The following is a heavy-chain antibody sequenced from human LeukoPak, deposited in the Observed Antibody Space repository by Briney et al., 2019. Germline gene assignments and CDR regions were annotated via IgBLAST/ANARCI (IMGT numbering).Heavy chain of an antibody. J-gene: IGHJ4*02. CDR3: AKRGVVIRVILVGFHKEAYYFDS. V-gene: IGHV3-23*01. CDR1: GITLSNYG. Sequence: GGSLRLSCAVSGITLSNYGISWVRQAPGKGLEWVAGISGSGGSTNYADSVKGRFTVSRDNRKNTLNLQMNNLRTEDTAVYFCAKRGVVIRVILVGFHKEAYYFDSWGQGALVTVSS. D-gene: IGHD3-22*01. CDR2: ISGSGGST.